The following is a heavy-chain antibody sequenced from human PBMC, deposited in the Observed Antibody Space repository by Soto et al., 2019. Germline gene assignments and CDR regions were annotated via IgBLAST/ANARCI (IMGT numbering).Heavy chain of an antibody. CDR2: IWDDGSKK. CDR1: GFTFSSYG. J-gene: IGHJ6*02. CDR3: ARPAAAGDYYYYYYGMDV. D-gene: IGHD6-13*01. Sequence: GGSLRLSCAASGFTFSSYGMHWVRQAPGKGLEWVALIWDDGSKKYYAESVKGRFTISRDNSQNTLYLQMNSLRAEDTAVYYCARPAAAGDYYYYYYGMDVWGQGTTVTVSS. V-gene: IGHV3-33*01.